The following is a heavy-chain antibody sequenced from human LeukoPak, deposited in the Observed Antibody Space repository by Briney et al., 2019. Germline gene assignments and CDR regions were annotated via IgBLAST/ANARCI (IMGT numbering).Heavy chain of an antibody. Sequence: GASVKVSCKVSGYTLTELSMHWVRQAPGKGLEWMGGFDPEDGETIYAQKFQGRVTMTEDTSTDTAYMELSSLRSEDTAVYYCATLLVEPPYYYYYMDVWGKGTTVTVSS. CDR3: ATLLVEPPYYYYYMDV. J-gene: IGHJ6*03. V-gene: IGHV1-24*01. CDR1: GYTLTELS. CDR2: FDPEDGET. D-gene: IGHD1-26*01.